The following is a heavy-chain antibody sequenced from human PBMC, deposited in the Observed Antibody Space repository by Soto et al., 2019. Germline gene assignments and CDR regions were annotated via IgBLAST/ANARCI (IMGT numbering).Heavy chain of an antibody. CDR2: TSYDRSNK. V-gene: IGHV3-30*19. D-gene: IGHD3-16*01. CDR3: ARWGTTGGLDV. CDR1: GFTFRSYV. Sequence: QVQLVESGGGVVQPGASLRLSCVGSGFTFRSYVIHWVRQAPGKGLEWVALTSYDRSNKYYDDSVKGRFTISRDNSRNTVDLHMHSLRLEDTALYYCARWGTTGGLDVWGQGTLVSVSS. J-gene: IGHJ4*02.